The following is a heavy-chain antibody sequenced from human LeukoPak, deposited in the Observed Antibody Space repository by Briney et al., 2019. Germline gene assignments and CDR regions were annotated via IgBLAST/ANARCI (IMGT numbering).Heavy chain of an antibody. CDR3: AARYCSSTSCYTFDY. V-gene: IGHV3-23*01. CDR2: ISGSGGST. Sequence: GGSLRLSCAASGFTFSSYAMSWVRQAPGKGLEWVSAISGSGGSTYYADSVKGRFTISRDNSKNTLYLQMNSLRAEDTAVYYCAARYCSSTSCYTFDYWGQGTLVTVSS. D-gene: IGHD2-2*02. CDR1: GFTFSSYA. J-gene: IGHJ4*02.